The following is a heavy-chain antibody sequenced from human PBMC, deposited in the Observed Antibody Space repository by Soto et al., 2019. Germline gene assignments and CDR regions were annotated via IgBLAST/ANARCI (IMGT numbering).Heavy chain of an antibody. J-gene: IGHJ4*02. CDR1: GGSLSSSSYY. D-gene: IGHD2-21*02. Sequence: SETLSLTCTVSGGSLSSSSYYWGWIRQPPGKGLEWIGSIYYSGSTYYNPSLKSRVTISVDTSKNQFSLKLSSVTAADTAIYYCARGGHVVVVTDALDYWGQGTLVNVSS. CDR3: ARGGHVVVVTDALDY. V-gene: IGHV4-39*01. CDR2: IYYSGST.